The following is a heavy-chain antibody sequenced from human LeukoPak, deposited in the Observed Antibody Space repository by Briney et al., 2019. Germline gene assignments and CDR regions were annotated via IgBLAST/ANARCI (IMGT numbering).Heavy chain of an antibody. D-gene: IGHD3-22*01. V-gene: IGHV1-18*01. CDR1: GYTFIDYG. J-gene: IGHJ4*02. CDR3: ARDCDRSGYYCY. Sequence: ASVKVSCKASGYTFIDYGISWVRQAPGQGLEWMGWINTYNGNTNYAQKLQGRVAMTTDTSTSTAYMDLRSLRSDDTAVYYCARDCDRSGYYCYWGQGTLVTVSS. CDR2: INTYNGNT.